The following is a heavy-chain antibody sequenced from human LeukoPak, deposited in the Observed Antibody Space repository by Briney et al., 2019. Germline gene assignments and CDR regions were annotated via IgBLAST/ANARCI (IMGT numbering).Heavy chain of an antibody. V-gene: IGHV1-69*05. J-gene: IGHJ4*02. Sequence: SVKVSCKASGYTFTSYYMHWVRQAPGQGLEWMGRIIPIFGTANYAQKFQGRVTITTDESTSTAYMELSSLRSEDTAVYYCAREGDGYNLETAFDYWGQGTLVTVSS. CDR3: AREGDGYNLETAFDY. CDR1: GYTFTSYY. CDR2: IIPIFGTA. D-gene: IGHD5-24*01.